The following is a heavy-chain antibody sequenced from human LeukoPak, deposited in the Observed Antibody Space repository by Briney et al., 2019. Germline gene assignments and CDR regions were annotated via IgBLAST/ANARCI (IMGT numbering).Heavy chain of an antibody. J-gene: IGHJ4*02. Sequence: GPSVKVYCKDNRGTLSSYATCWVRQAPGPGLEWKGRIIPNFGTAKCAQKLQGTVTINTVESTRTAYMELRSRRSEDTAVYYCARDRGGYYDFWSGYLSFDYWGRGTLVTVSS. CDR2: IIPNFGTA. D-gene: IGHD3-3*01. V-gene: IGHV1-69*05. CDR1: RGTLSSYA. CDR3: ARDRGGYYDFWSGYLSFDY.